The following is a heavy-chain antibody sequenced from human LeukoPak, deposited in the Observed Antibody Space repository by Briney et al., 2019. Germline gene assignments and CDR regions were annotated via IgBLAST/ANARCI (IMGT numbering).Heavy chain of an antibody. Sequence: GRSLRLSCAASGFTFSSYAMHWVRQAPGKGLEWVAVISYDGSNKYYADSVKGRFTISRDNSKNTLYLQMNSLRAADTAVYYCARDPNSYARRGYFDYWGQGTLVTVSS. J-gene: IGHJ4*02. V-gene: IGHV3-30-3*01. D-gene: IGHD5-18*01. CDR3: ARDPNSYARRGYFDY. CDR2: ISYDGSNK. CDR1: GFTFSSYA.